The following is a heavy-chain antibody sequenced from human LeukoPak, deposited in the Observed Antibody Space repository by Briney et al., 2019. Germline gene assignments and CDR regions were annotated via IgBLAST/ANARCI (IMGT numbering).Heavy chain of an antibody. CDR1: GGTFSSYA. Sequence: SVKVSCKASGGTFSSYAISWVRQAPGQGLEWMGRIIPILGIANYAQKFQGRVTITADKSTSTAYMELSSLRSEDTAVYYCASDYWKVGATPTDYWGQGTLVTVSS. J-gene: IGHJ4*02. CDR2: IIPILGIA. D-gene: IGHD1-26*01. CDR3: ASDYWKVGATPTDY. V-gene: IGHV1-69*04.